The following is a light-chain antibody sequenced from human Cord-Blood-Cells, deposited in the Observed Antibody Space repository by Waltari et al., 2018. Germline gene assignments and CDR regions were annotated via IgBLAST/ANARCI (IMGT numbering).Light chain of an antibody. CDR1: PSVSSSY. J-gene: IGKJ5*01. CDR2: GAS. CDR3: QQYGSSPIP. Sequence: EIVLTQSPGTMSLPPGESATLACRASPSVSSSYFAWYQQKPGQAPRLRIYGASSKATSIADRFSGIGSGTDCTLTICRLEPEDFAGYYCQQYGSSPIPFGQGTRLEIK. V-gene: IGKV3-20*01.